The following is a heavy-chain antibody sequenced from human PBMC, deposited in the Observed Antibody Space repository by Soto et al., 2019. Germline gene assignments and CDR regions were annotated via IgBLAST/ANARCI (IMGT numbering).Heavy chain of an antibody. CDR3: ARDSTDGTLSERWLTMEMGYFDI. V-gene: IGHV3-30-3*01. CDR1: GFTFSSYA. Sequence: QLQLVESGGGVVQPGRSLRLSCAASGFTFSSYAMHWVRQAPGKGLEWVTVISYDGSNKYYADSVKGRFTISRDNSKKTLYLQMNSLRAEDKAVYYCARDSTDGTLSERWLTMEMGYFDIWGQGTMVTVSS. D-gene: IGHD6-13*01. CDR2: ISYDGSNK. J-gene: IGHJ3*02.